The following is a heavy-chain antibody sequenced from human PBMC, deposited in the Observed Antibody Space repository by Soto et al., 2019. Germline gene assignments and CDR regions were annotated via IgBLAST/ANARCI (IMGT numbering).Heavy chain of an antibody. D-gene: IGHD3-22*01. CDR1: GFTFSSYA. CDR2: ISGSGGST. CDR3: AKDQPFSDYYDSRPGAFDI. V-gene: IGHV3-23*01. Sequence: GGSLRLSCEASGFTFSSYAMSWVRQAPGKGLEWVSAISGSGGSTYYADSVKGRFTISRDNSKNTLYLQMNSLRAEDTAVYYCAKDQPFSDYYDSRPGAFDICGQGTMVTASS. J-gene: IGHJ3*02.